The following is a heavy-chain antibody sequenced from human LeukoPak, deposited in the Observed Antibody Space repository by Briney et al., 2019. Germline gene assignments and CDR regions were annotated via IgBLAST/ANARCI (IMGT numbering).Heavy chain of an antibody. CDR3: AKSRGSGSNMARGVNFDY. Sequence: GGSLRLSCEVSGITFSNFAMAWVRQAPGKGLEWVSTINDGGSITYYADSVKGRFTISRDNSKNTLFLQMNSLRAEDTALYYCAKSRGSGSNMARGVNFDYWGQGTLVTVSS. CDR2: INDGGSIT. CDR1: GITFSNFA. D-gene: IGHD3-10*01. J-gene: IGHJ4*02. V-gene: IGHV3-23*01.